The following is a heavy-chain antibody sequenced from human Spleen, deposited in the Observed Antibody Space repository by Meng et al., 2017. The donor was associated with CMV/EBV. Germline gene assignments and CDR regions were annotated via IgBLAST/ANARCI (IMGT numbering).Heavy chain of an antibody. J-gene: IGHJ4*02. Sequence: SETLSLTCTVSGGSISSSSYYWGWIRQPPGKGLEGIGSIYYSGSTYYNPSLKSRVTISVDTSKNQFSLKLSSVTAADTAVYYCAYDSSGYKYYFDYWGQGTLVTVSS. CDR1: GGSISSSSYY. D-gene: IGHD3-22*01. V-gene: IGHV4-39*01. CDR3: AYDSSGYKYYFDY. CDR2: IYYSGST.